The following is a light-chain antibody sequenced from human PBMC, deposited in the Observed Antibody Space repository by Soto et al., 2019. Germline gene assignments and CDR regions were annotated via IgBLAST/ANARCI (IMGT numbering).Light chain of an antibody. Sequence: DIQITQSTPPLCAPWGKRVPITXGASQSFSSWLAWYQQKPGKAPKLLIYDASTLESGVPSRFSGSGSGTEFTLTINSLQPDDFAVYYCQQRGDWPLTFGGGTKVDI. CDR1: QSFSSW. V-gene: IGKV1-5*01. J-gene: IGKJ4*01. CDR2: DAS. CDR3: QQRGDWPLT.